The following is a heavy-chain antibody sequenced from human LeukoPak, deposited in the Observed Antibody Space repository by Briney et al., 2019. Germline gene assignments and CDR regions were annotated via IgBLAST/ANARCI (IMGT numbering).Heavy chain of an antibody. CDR3: ARAREITVSGTDYFDY. V-gene: IGHV3-7*01. CDR1: GFRLSNYW. J-gene: IGHJ4*02. Sequence: PGRSLRLSCAVSGFRLSNYWMTWVRQAPGKGLEWVANIKHDGSGPSYLDSVKGRFTISRDNARNLLSLQMSSLRAEDTAVYYCARAREITVSGTDYFDYWGQGTLVTVSS. D-gene: IGHD6-19*01. CDR2: IKHDGSGP.